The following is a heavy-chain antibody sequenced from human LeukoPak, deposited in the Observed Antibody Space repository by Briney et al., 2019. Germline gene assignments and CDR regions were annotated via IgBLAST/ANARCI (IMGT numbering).Heavy chain of an antibody. D-gene: IGHD5-18*01. CDR2: IIPILGIA. V-gene: IGHV1-69*04. Sequence: SVKVSCKASGGTFSSYTISWVRQAPGQGLEWMGRIIPILGIANYAQKFQGRDTITADKSTSTAYMELSSLRSEDTAVYYCARDHHGTAMVYYNWFDPWGQGTLVTVSS. J-gene: IGHJ5*02. CDR3: ARDHHGTAMVYYNWFDP. CDR1: GGTFSSYT.